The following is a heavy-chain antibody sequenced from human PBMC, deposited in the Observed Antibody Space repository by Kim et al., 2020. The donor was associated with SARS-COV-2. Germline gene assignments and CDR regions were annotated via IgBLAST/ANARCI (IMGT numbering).Heavy chain of an antibody. Sequence: NTNYSQQCQRRVTITRDKSASTAYMELSSLCSEDTAVYYCARDSESSFDYWGQGTLVTVSS. V-gene: IGHV1-3*01. CDR2: NT. J-gene: IGHJ4*02. D-gene: IGHD6-6*01. CDR3: ARDSESSFDY.